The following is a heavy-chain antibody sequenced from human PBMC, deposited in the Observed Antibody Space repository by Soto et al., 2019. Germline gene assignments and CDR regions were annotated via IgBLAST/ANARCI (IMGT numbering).Heavy chain of an antibody. CDR2: IFSNDEK. J-gene: IGHJ4*02. V-gene: IGHV2-26*01. CDR3: ARIPSGDPKGYYFDY. D-gene: IGHD1-1*01. Sequence: SGPTLVNPTETLTLTCTVSGFSLSNARMGVSWIRQPPGKALEWLAHIFSNDEKSYSTSLKSRLTISKDTSKSQVVLTMTNMDPVDTATYYCARIPSGDPKGYYFDYWGQGTLVTVSS. CDR1: GFSLSNARMG.